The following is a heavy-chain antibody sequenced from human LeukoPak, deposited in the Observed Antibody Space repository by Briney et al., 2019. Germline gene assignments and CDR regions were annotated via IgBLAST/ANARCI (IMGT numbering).Heavy chain of an antibody. CDR3: AKSRDSYCTNGICYDRKYYFDY. Sequence: PGGSLRLSCAASGFTVSSNYMSWVRQAPGKGLEWVSVIYSGGSTYYADSVKGRFTISRDNSKNTLYLQMNSLRAEDTALYYCAKSRDSYCTNGICYDRKYYFDYWGQGTLVTVSS. J-gene: IGHJ4*02. CDR2: IYSGGST. V-gene: IGHV3-53*01. CDR1: GFTVSSNY. D-gene: IGHD2-8*01.